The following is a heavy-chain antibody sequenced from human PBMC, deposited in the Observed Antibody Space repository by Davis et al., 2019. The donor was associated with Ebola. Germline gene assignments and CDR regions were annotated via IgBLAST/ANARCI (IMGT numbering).Heavy chain of an antibody. D-gene: IGHD3-3*01. Sequence: GGSLRLSCAASGFTFETYSMNWVRQAPGKGLEWVSYISSSATTIYYADSVKDRFTISRDNAKNSLFLQMNSLRDEDTAVYYCTRADYDFWSGFPDYWGQGTLVTVSS. CDR3: TRADYDFWSGFPDY. CDR2: ISSSATTI. J-gene: IGHJ4*02. V-gene: IGHV3-48*02. CDR1: GFTFETYS.